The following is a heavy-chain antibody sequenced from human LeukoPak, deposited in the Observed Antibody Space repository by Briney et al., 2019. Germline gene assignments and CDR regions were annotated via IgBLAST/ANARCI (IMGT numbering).Heavy chain of an antibody. Sequence: ASVKVSCRASGGTFSSYAISWVRQAPGRGLEWMGRIIPIFGIANYAQKFQGRVTITADESTSTAYMELSSLRSEDTAVYYCARVGVVAATRGFFDYWGQGTLVTVSS. J-gene: IGHJ4*02. CDR2: IIPIFGIA. D-gene: IGHD2-15*01. V-gene: IGHV1-69*13. CDR1: GGTFSSYA. CDR3: ARVGVVAATRGFFDY.